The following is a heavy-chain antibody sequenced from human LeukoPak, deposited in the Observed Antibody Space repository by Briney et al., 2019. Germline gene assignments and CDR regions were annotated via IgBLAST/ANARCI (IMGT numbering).Heavy chain of an antibody. V-gene: IGHV3-23*01. CDR1: GFTFSNYV. CDR2: ISGSGVTT. J-gene: IGHJ3*02. D-gene: IGHD2-2*01. CDR3: AKRLYVEDIVVVPAAPGAFDI. Sequence: GGSLRLSCAASGFTFSNYVMSWVRQAPGQGLEWVSGISGSGVTTYYADSVKGRFTISRDNSKNTLYLQMNSLRAEDTAVYYCAKRLYVEDIVVVPAAPGAFDIWGQGTMVTVSS.